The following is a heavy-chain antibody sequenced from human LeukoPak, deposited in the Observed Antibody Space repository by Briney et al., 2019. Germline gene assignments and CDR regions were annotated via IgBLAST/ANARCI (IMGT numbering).Heavy chain of an antibody. J-gene: IGHJ4*02. V-gene: IGHV3-48*02. CDR1: GFTFSSDT. CDR3: AREMGTTSDS. Sequence: PGGSLRLSCAASGFTFSSDTMNWVRQAPGKGLEWVSHIGTSSSTIYYADSVKGRFTISRDNAKSSLYLQMNSLRDDDTAVYCCAREMGTTSDSWGQGTLVTVSS. CDR2: IGTSSSTI. D-gene: IGHD1-7*01.